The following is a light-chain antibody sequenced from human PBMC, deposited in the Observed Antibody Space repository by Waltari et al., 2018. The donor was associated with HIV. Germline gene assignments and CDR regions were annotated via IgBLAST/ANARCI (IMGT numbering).Light chain of an antibody. CDR2: VST. CDR1: QNIGSY. V-gene: IGKV1-39*01. Sequence: DIQMTQSPPSLTASVGDRVTITCRASQNIGSYLNWYQLRPGQAPNVLIYVSTNLQTGVPSRFSGRGSWTDFTLTITDLQPEDFVFYFCQQSYSKPRTFGQGTK. CDR3: QQSYSKPRT. J-gene: IGKJ1*01.